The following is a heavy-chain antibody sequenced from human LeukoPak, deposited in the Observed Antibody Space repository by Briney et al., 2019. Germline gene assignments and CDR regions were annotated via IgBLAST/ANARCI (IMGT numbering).Heavy chain of an antibody. D-gene: IGHD3-10*01. CDR2: ISGSGGST. CDR1: GFTFSSYA. CDR3: ATFRGVIKD. J-gene: IGHJ4*02. V-gene: IGHV3-23*01. Sequence: GGSLRLSCAASGFTFSSYAMSWVRQAPGKGLEWVSAISGSGGSTYYADSVKGRFTISRDNSENTLYLQMNSLRAGDTAVYYCATFRGVIKDWGQGTLVTVSS.